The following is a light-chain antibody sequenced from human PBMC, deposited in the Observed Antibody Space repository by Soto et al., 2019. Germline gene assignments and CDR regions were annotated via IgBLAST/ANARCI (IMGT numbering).Light chain of an antibody. J-gene: IGKJ4*02. CDR3: QQRSNGPPFT. CDR1: QRVSSY. Sequence: EIVLTQSPATLSLSPGERATLSCRASQRVSSYLAWYQQKPGQAPRLLIYDASNRATGIPARFSGSGSWTDFTRTISSLEPEDFAVYYCQQRSNGPPFTVAGGTKVEI. V-gene: IGKV3-11*01. CDR2: DAS.